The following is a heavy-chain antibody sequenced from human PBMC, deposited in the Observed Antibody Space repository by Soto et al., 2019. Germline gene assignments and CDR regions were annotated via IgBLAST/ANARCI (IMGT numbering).Heavy chain of an antibody. CDR3: ARPEGYCSGGSCPPGAFDI. CDR1: GYSFTSYW. CDR2: IYPGDSDT. Sequence: PGESLKISCKGSGYSFTSYWIGWVRQMPGKGLEWMGIIYPGDSDTRYSPSFQGQVTISADKSISTAYLQWSSLKASDTAMYYCARPEGYCSGGSCPPGAFDIWGQGTMVTVSS. D-gene: IGHD2-15*01. J-gene: IGHJ3*02. V-gene: IGHV5-51*01.